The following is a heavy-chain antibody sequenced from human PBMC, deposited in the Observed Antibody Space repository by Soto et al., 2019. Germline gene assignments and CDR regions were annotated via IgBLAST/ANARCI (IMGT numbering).Heavy chain of an antibody. CDR1: RFTFSHRS. Sequence: GGSLRLSCSGSRFTFSHRSLYWVRQAPGKGLRYVSTISGNGGNTHYAASVRGRFTISRDNSKNTVFLQMSGLGVADSAVYYCVKVSGYCTGGSCFSYFDYWGQGALVTDSS. CDR3: VKVSGYCTGGSCFSYFDY. D-gene: IGHD2-15*01. CDR2: ISGNGGNT. J-gene: IGHJ4*02. V-gene: IGHV3-64D*06.